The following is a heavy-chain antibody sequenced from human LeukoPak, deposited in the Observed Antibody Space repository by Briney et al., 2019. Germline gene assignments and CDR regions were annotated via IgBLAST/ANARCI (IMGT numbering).Heavy chain of an antibody. CDR3: ARDPSYYGSGSYYNY. J-gene: IGHJ4*02. CDR2: IYSGGST. CDR1: GFTVSSNY. D-gene: IGHD3-10*01. Sequence: QSGGSLRLSCAASGFTVSSNYMSWVRQAPGKGLEWVSVIYSGGSTYYADSVKGRFTISRDNSKNTLYLQMNSLRAEDTAVYYCARDPSYYGSGSYYNYWGQGTLVTVSS. V-gene: IGHV3-53*05.